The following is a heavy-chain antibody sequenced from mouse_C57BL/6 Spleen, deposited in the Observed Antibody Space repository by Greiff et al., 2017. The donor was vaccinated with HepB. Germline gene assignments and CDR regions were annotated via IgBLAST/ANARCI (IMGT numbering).Heavy chain of an antibody. Sequence: EVQLQHSGPELVKPGASVKISCKASGYSFTDYNMNWVKQSNGKSLEWIGVINPNYGTTSYNQKFKGKATLTVDQSSSTAYMQLNSLTSEDSAVYYCARSYYYGSSYYFDYWGQGTTLTVSS. J-gene: IGHJ2*01. CDR1: GYSFTDYN. CDR3: ARSYYYGSSYYFDY. D-gene: IGHD1-1*01. CDR2: INPNYGTT. V-gene: IGHV1-39*01.